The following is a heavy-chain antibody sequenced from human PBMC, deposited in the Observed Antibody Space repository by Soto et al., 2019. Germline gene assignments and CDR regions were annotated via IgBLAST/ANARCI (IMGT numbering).Heavy chain of an antibody. CDR3: ARSFYGVDL. CDR2: IYQGGGA. CDR1: GGSITSGGYA. V-gene: IGHV4-30-2*06. J-gene: IGHJ6*02. Sequence: SETLSLTCAVSGGSITSGGYAWSWIRQSPGQALEWIGYIYQGGGAFYNPSLKPRVTIFLDMSKNQFSLNLTSVTAADTAVYYCARSFYGVDLWGQGTPVT.